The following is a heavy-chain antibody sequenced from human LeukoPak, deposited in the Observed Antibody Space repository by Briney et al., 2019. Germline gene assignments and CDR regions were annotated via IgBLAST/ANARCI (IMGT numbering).Heavy chain of an antibody. CDR2: ISYDGSNK. J-gene: IGHJ6*02. V-gene: IGHV3-30*18. D-gene: IGHD3-10*01. CDR1: GFSFSSYG. Sequence: GGSLRLSCAASGFSFSSYGMHWVRQAPGKGLEWVAVISYDGSNKYYADSVKGRFTISRDKSKHTLYLQMNSLRAEDTAVYYCAKDQGGWFGELNGMDVWGQGTTVTVSS. CDR3: AKDQGGWFGELNGMDV.